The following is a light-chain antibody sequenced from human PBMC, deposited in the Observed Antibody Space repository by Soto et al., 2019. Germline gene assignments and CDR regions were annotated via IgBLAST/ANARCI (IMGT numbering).Light chain of an antibody. V-gene: IGKV4-1*01. CDR1: QNVLYSSNNRNL. Sequence: DIVMTQSPEYLAVSLGERATINCKSSQNVLYSSNNRNLIAWYQQKPGQPPKLLIYWASTRESGVPDRFSGSGSGSDLTLTISSLQAEDVAVDYCQQYYSPPRYTFGQGTRLEIK. J-gene: IGKJ2*01. CDR3: QQYYSPPRYT. CDR2: WAS.